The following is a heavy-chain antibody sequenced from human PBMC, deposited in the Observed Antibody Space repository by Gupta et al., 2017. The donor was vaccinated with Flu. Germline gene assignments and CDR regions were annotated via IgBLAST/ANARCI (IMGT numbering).Heavy chain of an antibody. J-gene: IGHJ5*02. CDR3: STAHIAAPRGFDP. CDR1: GFTFSSYA. V-gene: IGHV3-23*01. Sequence: ASGFTFSSYAMTWVRQTPGKGLEWVSAISGGVFTTYYADAVKGRFTISRDNSKSTLYRPMNSLRAEDTAVYDCSTAHIAAPRGFDPWGKGTLGTVSS. CDR2: ISGGVFTT. D-gene: IGHD5-12*01.